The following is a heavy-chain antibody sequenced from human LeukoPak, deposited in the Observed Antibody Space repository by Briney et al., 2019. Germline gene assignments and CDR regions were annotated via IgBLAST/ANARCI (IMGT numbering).Heavy chain of an antibody. J-gene: IGHJ4*02. Sequence: GGSLRLSCAASGFTFSSYSMNWVRQAPGKGLEWVSSISSSSSYIYYADSVKGRFTISRDNAKNSLYLQMNSLRAEDTAVYYCARAGQQLGSFPFDYWGQGTLVTVSS. CDR3: ARAGQQLGSFPFDY. V-gene: IGHV3-21*04. CDR2: ISSSSSYI. D-gene: IGHD6-13*01. CDR1: GFTFSSYS.